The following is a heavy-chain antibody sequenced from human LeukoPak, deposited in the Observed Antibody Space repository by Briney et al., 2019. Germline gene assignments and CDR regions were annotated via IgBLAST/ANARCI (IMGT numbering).Heavy chain of an antibody. D-gene: IGHD3-3*01. J-gene: IGHJ5*02. CDR1: GFTFSSYS. CDR2: ISSSSSYI. CDR3: AKSHGVTIFGVVHNWFDP. V-gene: IGHV3-21*01. Sequence: GGSLRLSCAASGFTFSSYSMNWVRQAPGKGLEWVSSISSSSSYIYYADSVKGRFTIPRDNAKNSLYLQMNSLRAEDTAVYYCAKSHGVTIFGVVHNWFDPWGQGTLVTVSS.